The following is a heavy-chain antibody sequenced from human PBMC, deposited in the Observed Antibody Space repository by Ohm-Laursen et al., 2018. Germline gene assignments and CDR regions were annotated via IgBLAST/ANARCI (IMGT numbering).Heavy chain of an antibody. CDR3: AKRRDGSYTN. CDR1: GFTFSNYV. J-gene: IGHJ6*02. V-gene: IGHV3-23*01. D-gene: IGHD1-26*01. Sequence: SLRLSCAASGFTFSNYVMNWVRQAPGEGLEWVSGISGNGGSPYYADSVKGRFTVSRDNSKNTLYLQMNSLRAEDTAVYYCAKRRDGSYTNWGQGTTVTVPS. CDR2: ISGNGGSP.